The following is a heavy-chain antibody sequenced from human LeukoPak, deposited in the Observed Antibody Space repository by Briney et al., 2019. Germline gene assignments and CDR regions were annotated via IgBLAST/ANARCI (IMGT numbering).Heavy chain of an antibody. J-gene: IGHJ1*01. CDR2: IYTSGST. V-gene: IGHV4-4*07. D-gene: IGHD3-22*01. CDR3: ASAPGSSGYLEYFQH. Sequence: SETLSLTCTVSGGSISGYYWSWIRQPAGKGLEWIGRIYTSGSTNYNPSLKSRVTMSVDTSKNQFSLKLSSVTAADTAVYYCASAPGSSGYLEYFQHWGQGTLVTVSS. CDR1: GGSISGYY.